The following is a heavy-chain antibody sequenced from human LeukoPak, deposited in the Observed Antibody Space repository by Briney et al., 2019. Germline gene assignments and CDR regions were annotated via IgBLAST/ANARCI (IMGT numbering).Heavy chain of an antibody. CDR2: IYTSGST. V-gene: IGHV4-4*07. CDR3: ARLVVVPAAKSVGYYYMDV. J-gene: IGHJ6*03. D-gene: IGHD2-2*01. CDR1: GGSISSYY. Sequence: SETLSLTCTVSGGSISSYYWSWIRQPAGKGLEWIGRIYTSGSTNYNPSLKSRVTMSVDTSKNQFSLKLSSVTAADTAVYYCARLVVVPAAKSVGYYYMDVWGKGTTVTVFS.